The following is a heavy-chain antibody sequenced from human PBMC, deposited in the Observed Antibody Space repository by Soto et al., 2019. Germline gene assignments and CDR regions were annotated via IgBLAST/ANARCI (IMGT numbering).Heavy chain of an antibody. CDR2: ISAYNGNT. CDR1: GYTFTSYG. CDR3: ARDKGSGSYPAKKIHYYYGMDV. D-gene: IGHD3-10*01. V-gene: IGHV1-18*04. Sequence: ASVKVSCKASGYTFTSYGISWVRQAPGQGLEWMGWISAYNGNTNYAQKLQGRVTMTTDTSTSTAYMELRSLRSDDTAVYYCARDKGSGSYPAKKIHYYYGMDVWGQGTTVTAP. J-gene: IGHJ6*02.